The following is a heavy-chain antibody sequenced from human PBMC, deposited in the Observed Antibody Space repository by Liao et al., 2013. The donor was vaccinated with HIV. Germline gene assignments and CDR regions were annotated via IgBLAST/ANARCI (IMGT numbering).Heavy chain of an antibody. CDR2: INYNGRT. CDR1: GGSFNDYY. V-gene: IGHV4-34*01. Sequence: QEQLQQWGAGLLKPSETLSLTCAVYGGSFNDYYWSWIRQSPGKGLEWIGEINYNGRTNYNPSLKSRVTMSLDTSSSQFSLNLTSVTAADTAVYYCARGLENHGFFLSWGQGALVTVSS. CDR3: ARGLENHGFFLS. J-gene: IGHJ5*02. D-gene: IGHD1-1*01.